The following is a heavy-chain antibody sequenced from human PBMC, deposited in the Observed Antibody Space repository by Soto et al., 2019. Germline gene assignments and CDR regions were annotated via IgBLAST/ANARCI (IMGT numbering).Heavy chain of an antibody. CDR1: GGSISSSSYY. J-gene: IGHJ5*02. D-gene: IGHD4-17*01. CDR3: ARWSYGGNVRYNWFDP. Sequence: SETLSLTCTVSGGSISSSSYYWGWIRQPPGKGLEWIGSIYYSGSTYYNPSLKSRVTISVDTSKNQFSLKLSSVTAADTAVYYCARWSYGGNVRYNWFDPWGQETLVTVSS. V-gene: IGHV4-39*01. CDR2: IYYSGST.